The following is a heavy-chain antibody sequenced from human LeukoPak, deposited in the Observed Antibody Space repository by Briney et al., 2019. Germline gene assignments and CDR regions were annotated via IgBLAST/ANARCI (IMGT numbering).Heavy chain of an antibody. CDR2: ISYDGSNK. CDR1: GSTFSSYG. J-gene: IGHJ6*02. V-gene: IGHV3-30*03. Sequence: GGSLRLSCAASGSTFSSYGMHWVRQAPGKGLEWVAVISYDGSNKYYADSVKGRFTISRDNSKNTLYLQMNSLRAEDTAVYYCTTVTDYYYYGMDVWGQGTTVTVSS. D-gene: IGHD4-17*01. CDR3: TTVTDYYYYGMDV.